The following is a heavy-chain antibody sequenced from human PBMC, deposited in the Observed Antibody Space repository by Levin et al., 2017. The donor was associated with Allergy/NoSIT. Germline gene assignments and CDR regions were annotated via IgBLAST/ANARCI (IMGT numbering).Heavy chain of an antibody. CDR1: GFTFSGSA. CDR3: TRRDDGSVADFDY. Sequence: ASVKVSCAASGFTFSGSAMHWVRQASGKGLEWVGRIRSKAKSYATEYAATVKGRFSISRDDSKNTAYLQLNSLKTDDTAVYYCTRRDDGSVADFDYWGQGTLVTVSS. CDR2: IRSKAKSYAT. D-gene: IGHD5-24*01. V-gene: IGHV3-73*01. J-gene: IGHJ4*02.